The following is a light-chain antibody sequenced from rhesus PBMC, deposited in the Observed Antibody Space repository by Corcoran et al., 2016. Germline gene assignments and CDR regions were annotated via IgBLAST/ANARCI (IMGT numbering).Light chain of an antibody. CDR3: LKCSSSPFT. V-gene: IGKV1-22*01. CDR1: QRISSR. Sequence: DIQMTQSPSSLSASVGDTVTITCRASQRISSRLAWYQQKPGKAPKLRSYKASSLQSGVPSRFSGSGSGTDFTLSLSSLQPEDFATYYYLKCSSSPFTFSHGAKLDIK. CDR2: KAS. J-gene: IGKJ3*01.